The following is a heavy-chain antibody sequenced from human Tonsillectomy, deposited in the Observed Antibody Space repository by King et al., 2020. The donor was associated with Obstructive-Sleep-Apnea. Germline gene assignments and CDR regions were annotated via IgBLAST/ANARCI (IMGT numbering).Heavy chain of an antibody. CDR1: GFIFTNYA. V-gene: IGHV3-30*04. D-gene: IGHD5-18*01. J-gene: IGHJ4*02. CDR3: ARPIYSYDYIFVDY. Sequence: VQLVESGGGVVQPGRSLRLSCAASGFIFTNYALHWVRQAPGKGLEWVAVISYDGSNKYYTDSVKGRFTISRDNSKNTLYLQMNSLRAEDTAVYYCARPIYSYDYIFVDYWGQGTLVTVSS. CDR2: ISYDGSNK.